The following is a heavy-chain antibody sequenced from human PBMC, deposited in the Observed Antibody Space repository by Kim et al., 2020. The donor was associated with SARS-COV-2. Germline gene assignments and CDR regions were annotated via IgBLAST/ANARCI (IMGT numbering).Heavy chain of an antibody. V-gene: IGHV3-7*01. Sequence: GGSLRLSCTISGFTFTNYWMSWVRQAPGKGLEWVANIYNDGSEKYYVDSVRDRFTISRDNSRNSVYLQMNSLRAEDTGLYYCARGGKFYYDTCGYPDDFWGQGILVTVSS. D-gene: IGHD3-22*01. J-gene: IGHJ4*02. CDR1: GFTFTNYW. CDR3: ARGGKFYYDTCGYPDDF. CDR2: IYNDGSEK.